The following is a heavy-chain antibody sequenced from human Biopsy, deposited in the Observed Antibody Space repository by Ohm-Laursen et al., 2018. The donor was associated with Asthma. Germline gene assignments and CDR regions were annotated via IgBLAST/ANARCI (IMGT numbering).Heavy chain of an antibody. D-gene: IGHD6-13*01. CDR3: ARATSTWSQSGPHYFDH. Sequence: SQTLSLTCTVSPGSINDYYWNWIRQFPGTGLEWIGYVHSTGSTRFNPSLKSRLTISVDTSVDQVSLKLTSVTAADTAVYYCARATSTWSQSGPHYFDHWGQGTLVTVSP. CDR2: VHSTGST. CDR1: PGSINDYY. J-gene: IGHJ4*02. V-gene: IGHV4-59*01.